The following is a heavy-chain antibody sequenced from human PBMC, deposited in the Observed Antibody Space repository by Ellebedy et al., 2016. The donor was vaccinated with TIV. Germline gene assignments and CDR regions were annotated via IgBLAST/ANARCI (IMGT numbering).Heavy chain of an antibody. V-gene: IGHV6-1*01. D-gene: IGHD6-19*01. CDR1: GDSVSSHSVP. CDR3: ARPAIVGAGYAFDI. CDR2: TYYKSKWYN. Sequence: SQTLSLTCSISGDSVSSHSVPWNWLRQSPSRGLEWLGMTYYKSKWYNDYAVSVKSRITINPDTSKNQVSLQLNSVTPEDTAVYYCARPAIVGAGYAFDIWGQGTMVTVS. J-gene: IGHJ3*02.